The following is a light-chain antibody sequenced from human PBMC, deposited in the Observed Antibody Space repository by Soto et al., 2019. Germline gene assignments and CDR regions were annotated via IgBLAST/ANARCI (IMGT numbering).Light chain of an antibody. CDR1: RSNIGTYA. Sequence: QSVLTQSPSASVTPEQRVTISCSRSRSNIGTYAVNWYQQLPGAAPTLLVFRNHQRPSGVPDRFSGSKSGTSASLAISGPQSEDEADYYCAAWDDSLRAVVFGGGTKLTVL. CDR3: AAWDDSLRAVV. V-gene: IGLV1-44*01. J-gene: IGLJ2*01. CDR2: RNH.